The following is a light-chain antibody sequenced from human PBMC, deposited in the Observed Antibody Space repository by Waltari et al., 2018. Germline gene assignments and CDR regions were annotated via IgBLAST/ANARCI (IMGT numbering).Light chain of an antibody. CDR3: QESYSFTRT. CDR1: QTISRY. J-gene: IGKJ1*01. Sequence: DIQMTQSPSSLSASVGDRVTITCRASQTISRYLNCYQQKPGKAPNILIYAESSLQSGVPSRFSGSGSGRDFTLIITSLQPEDVATYYCQESYSFTRTFGQGTKVEIK. V-gene: IGKV1-39*01. CDR2: AES.